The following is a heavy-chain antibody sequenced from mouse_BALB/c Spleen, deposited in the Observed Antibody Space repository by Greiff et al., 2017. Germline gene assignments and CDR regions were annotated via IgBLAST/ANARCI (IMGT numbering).Heavy chain of an antibody. CDR3: ARGGWPYAMDY. J-gene: IGHJ4*01. CDR1: GYTFTSYW. Sequence: QVQLQQPGAELVRPGASVKLSCKASGYTFTSYWMNWVKQRPGRGLEWIGRIDPSDSETHYNQKFKDKATLTVDKSSSTAYIQLSSLTSEDSAVYYCARGGWPYAMDYWGQGTSVTVSS. V-gene: IGHV1-61*01. CDR2: IDPSDSET. D-gene: IGHD2-3*01.